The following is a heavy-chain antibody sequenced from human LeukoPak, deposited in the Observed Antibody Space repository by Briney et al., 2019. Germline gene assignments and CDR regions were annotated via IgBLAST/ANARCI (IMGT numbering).Heavy chain of an antibody. Sequence: PSETLSLTCTVSGGSISSYYWSWIRQPPGKGLEWIGYIYTSGSTNYNPSLKSRVTISVDTSKNQFSLKLSSVTAADTAVYYCARLGAEAVARWEYYYYMDVWGKGTTATVSS. J-gene: IGHJ6*03. V-gene: IGHV4-4*09. CDR3: ARLGAEAVARWEYYYYMDV. CDR2: IYTSGST. D-gene: IGHD6-19*01. CDR1: GGSISSYY.